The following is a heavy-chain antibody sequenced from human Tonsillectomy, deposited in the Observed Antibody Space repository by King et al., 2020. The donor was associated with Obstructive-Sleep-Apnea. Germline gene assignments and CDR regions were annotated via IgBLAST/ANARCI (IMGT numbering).Heavy chain of an antibody. CDR2: CGCRISTI. CDR3: AREVFGSGLDC. Sequence: QLVQSGGGLVQPWGFLRLSCGASGFTFSTYSINWVRQAPGEGLEWVSYCGCRISTIYYADSGIGRFTISRDNAMNSLYLQTNTLRAEDTAVYYCAREVFGSGLDCWGQGTLVTVSS. J-gene: IGHJ4*02. V-gene: IGHV3-48*04. D-gene: IGHD3-10*01. CDR1: GFTFSTYS.